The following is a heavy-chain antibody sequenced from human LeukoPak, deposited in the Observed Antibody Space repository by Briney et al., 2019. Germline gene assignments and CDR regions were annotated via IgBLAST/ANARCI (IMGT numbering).Heavy chain of an antibody. CDR3: AKNRGPGPQYYFDY. V-gene: IGHV3-23*01. D-gene: IGHD3-10*01. J-gene: IGHJ4*02. CDR2: ISSSGGGT. CDR1: GITLSRYA. Sequence: GGSLRLSGAASGITLSRYAMRWVRQAPGKGLEWVSTISSSGGGTYYADSVKGRFTISRDNSKNTLYLQLNSLRAEDTAVYYCAKNRGPGPQYYFDYWGQGTLVTVSS.